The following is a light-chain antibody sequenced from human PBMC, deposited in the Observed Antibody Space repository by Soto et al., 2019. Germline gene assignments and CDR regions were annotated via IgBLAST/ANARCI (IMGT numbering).Light chain of an antibody. CDR3: QQYGDSPRGT. V-gene: IGKV3D-20*01. CDR1: QIVSSNY. CDR2: DAS. Sequence: EVVLTQSPASLSLSPGERATLSCGASQIVSSNYLAWYQQKPGLAPRLLIYDASTRATDVPDRFRGSGSGTDFTLTINRLEPEDSAVYYCQQYGDSPRGTFGGGTKVEIK. J-gene: IGKJ4*01.